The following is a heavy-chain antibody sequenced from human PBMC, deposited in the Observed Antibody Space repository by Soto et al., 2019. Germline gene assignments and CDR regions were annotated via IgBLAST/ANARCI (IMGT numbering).Heavy chain of an antibody. D-gene: IGHD6-13*01. CDR1: GYTFTGYY. V-gene: IGHV1-2*04. CDR3: AKDGPIDGADVAAAGKLYSSGLYFDY. CDR2: INPNSGGT. Sequence: ASVKVSCKASGYTFTGYYMHWVRQAPGQGLEWMGWINPNSGGTNYAQKFQGWVTMTRDTSISTAYMELSRLRSDDTAVYYCAKDGPIDGADVAAAGKLYSSGLYFDYWGQGTLVTVSS. J-gene: IGHJ4*02.